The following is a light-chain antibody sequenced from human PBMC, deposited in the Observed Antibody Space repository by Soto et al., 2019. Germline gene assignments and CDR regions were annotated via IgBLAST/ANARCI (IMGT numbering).Light chain of an antibody. J-gene: IGKJ1*01. Sequence: EVVLTQSPGTLSLSPGERATVSCRASQSVSSSALAWYQQKPGQAPRRLIYGASSRATGIPDRFTGSGSGTDFTLTISRLEPEDFAVYYCQQYGTSRTFGQGTKVDIK. V-gene: IGKV3-20*01. CDR2: GAS. CDR1: QSVSSSA. CDR3: QQYGTSRT.